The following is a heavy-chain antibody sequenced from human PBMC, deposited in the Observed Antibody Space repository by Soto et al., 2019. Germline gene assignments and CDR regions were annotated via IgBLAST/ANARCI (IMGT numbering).Heavy chain of an antibody. D-gene: IGHD6-13*01. CDR1: GGSFSGYY. Sequence: SETLSLTCAVYGGSFSGYYWSWIRQPPGKGLEWIGEINHSGSTNYNPSLKSRVTISVDTSKNQFSLELSSVTAADTAVYYCARGPISSSWPYYYYYGMDVWGQGTTVTVS. V-gene: IGHV4-34*01. CDR3: ARGPISSSWPYYYYYGMDV. J-gene: IGHJ6*02. CDR2: INHSGST.